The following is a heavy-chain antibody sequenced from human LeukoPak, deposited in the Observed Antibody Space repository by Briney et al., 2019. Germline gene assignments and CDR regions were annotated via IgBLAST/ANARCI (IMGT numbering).Heavy chain of an antibody. Sequence: ASVKVSCKASGYTFTGYYMHWVRQAPGQGLEWMGWINPNSGGTNYAQKFQGWVTMTRDTSISTAYMELSRLRSDDTAVYYCARSMWEPYYYYGMDVWGQGTTVTVSS. CDR3: ARSMWEPYYYYGMDV. J-gene: IGHJ6*02. V-gene: IGHV1-2*04. CDR1: GYTFTGYY. CDR2: INPNSGGT. D-gene: IGHD1-26*01.